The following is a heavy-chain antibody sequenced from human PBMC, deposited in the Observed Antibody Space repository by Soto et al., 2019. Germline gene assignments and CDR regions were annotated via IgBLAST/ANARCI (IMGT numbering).Heavy chain of an antibody. V-gene: IGHV3-23*01. Sequence: EVQLLESGGGLVQPGGSLRLSCAASGFTFSSYAMSWVRQAPGKGLEWVSAISGSGGSTYYADSVKGRFTNSRDNSKNTLYLQMNSLRAEDTAVYYCAKRIAAAGSEADYWGQGTLVTVSS. CDR2: ISGSGGST. J-gene: IGHJ4*02. D-gene: IGHD6-13*01. CDR3: AKRIAAAGSEADY. CDR1: GFTFSSYA.